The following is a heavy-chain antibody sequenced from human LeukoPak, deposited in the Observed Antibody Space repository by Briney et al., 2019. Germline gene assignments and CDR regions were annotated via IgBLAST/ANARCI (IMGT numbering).Heavy chain of an antibody. Sequence: GGSLRLSCAASGFTFSNYWMSWVRQAPGEGLEWVANIKQDGSEKYYVDSVKGRFTISRDNAKNSLYLQMNSLRAEDTAVYFCARDPLGTNAFDLWGLGTMVSVSS. J-gene: IGHJ3*01. D-gene: IGHD1-14*01. V-gene: IGHV3-7*01. CDR1: GFTFSNYW. CDR3: ARDPLGTNAFDL. CDR2: IKQDGSEK.